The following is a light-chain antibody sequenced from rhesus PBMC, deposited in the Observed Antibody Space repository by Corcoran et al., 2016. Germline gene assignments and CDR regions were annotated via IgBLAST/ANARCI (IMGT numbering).Light chain of an antibody. CDR2: DAS. Sequence: DIQMTQSPSSLCASVGDTVTITCQASQGIRKYLAWYQKQPGKAPKSLIYDASTLQSGVPSRFSGSGSGTEFTLTISSLQPEDFATYYWQQHYTYPRTFGQGSKVEIK. J-gene: IGKJ1*01. V-gene: IGKV1-25*01. CDR1: QGIRKY. CDR3: QQHYTYPRT.